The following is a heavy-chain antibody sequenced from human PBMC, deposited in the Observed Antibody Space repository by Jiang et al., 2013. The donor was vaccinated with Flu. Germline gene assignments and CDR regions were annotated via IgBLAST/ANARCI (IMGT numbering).Heavy chain of an antibody. CDR3: ASSPDVDTAMEYYFDY. CDR2: IIPIFGTA. V-gene: IGHV1-69*06. Sequence: SGAEVKKPGSSVKVSCKASGGTFSSYAISWVRQAPGQGLEWMGGIIPIFGTANYAQKFQGRVTITADKSTSTAYMELSSLRSEDTAVYYCASSPDVDTAMEYYFDYWGQGTLVTVSS. J-gene: IGHJ4*02. D-gene: IGHD5-18*01. CDR1: GGTFSSYA.